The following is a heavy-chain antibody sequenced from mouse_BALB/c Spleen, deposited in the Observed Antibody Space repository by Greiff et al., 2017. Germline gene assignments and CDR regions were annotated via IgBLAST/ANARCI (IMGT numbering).Heavy chain of an antibody. CDR3: ARRDYDYAMDY. CDR1: GFTFSDYY. D-gene: IGHD2-4*01. Sequence: EVNVVESGGGLVKPGGSLKLSCAASGFTFSDYYMYWVRQTPEKRLGWVATISDGGSYTYYPDSVKGRFTISRDNAKNNLYLQMSSLKSEDTAMYYCARRDYDYAMDYWGQGTSVTVSS. J-gene: IGHJ4*01. V-gene: IGHV5-4*02. CDR2: ISDGGSYT.